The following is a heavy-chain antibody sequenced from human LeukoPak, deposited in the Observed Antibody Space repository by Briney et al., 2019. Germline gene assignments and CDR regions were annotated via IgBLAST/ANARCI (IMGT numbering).Heavy chain of an antibody. CDR3: ARGNTAMEPYNWFDP. CDR1: GGSFSGYY. D-gene: IGHD5-18*01. Sequence: SETLSLTCAVYGGSFSGYYWSWIRQPPGKGLEWIGSIYHSGSTYYNPSLKSRVTISVDTSKNQLSLKLSSVTAADTAVYYCARGNTAMEPYNWFDPWGQGTLVTVSS. J-gene: IGHJ5*02. V-gene: IGHV4-34*01. CDR2: IYHSGST.